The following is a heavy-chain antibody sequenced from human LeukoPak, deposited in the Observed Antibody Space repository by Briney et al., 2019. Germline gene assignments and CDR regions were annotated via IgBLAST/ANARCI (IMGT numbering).Heavy chain of an antibody. CDR2: ISSSGTTI. D-gene: IGHD6-13*01. J-gene: IGHJ4*02. CDR3: ARDDWGYSNS. Sequence: GGSLRLSCAASGFTFSSYWMNWVRQAPGMGLEWVSYISSSGTTIYYADSVKGRFTISRDNSKNTLYLQMNSLRAEDTAVYYCARDDWGYSNSWGQGTLVTVSS. V-gene: IGHV3-48*01. CDR1: GFTFSSYW.